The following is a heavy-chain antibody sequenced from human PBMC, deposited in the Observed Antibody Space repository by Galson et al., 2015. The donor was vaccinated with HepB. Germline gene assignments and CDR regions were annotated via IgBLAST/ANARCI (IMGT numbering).Heavy chain of an antibody. CDR3: AITVKYYYGSGSHGGWFDP. CDR2: INHSGST. D-gene: IGHD3-10*01. J-gene: IGHJ5*02. CDR1: GGSFSGYY. Sequence: SETLSLTCAVYGGSFSGYYWSWIRQPPGKGLEWIGEINHSGSTNYNPSLKSRVTISVDTSKNQFSLKLSSVTAADTAVYYCAITVKYYYGSGSHGGWFDPWGQGTLVTVSS. V-gene: IGHV4-34*01.